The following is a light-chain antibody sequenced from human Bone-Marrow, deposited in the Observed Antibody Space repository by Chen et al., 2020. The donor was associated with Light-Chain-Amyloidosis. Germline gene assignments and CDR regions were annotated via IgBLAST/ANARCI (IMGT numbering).Light chain of an antibody. CDR1: QSVSSY. CDR3: QQRSNPYT. V-gene: IGKV3-11*01. Sequence: EIVLTQSPATLSLSPGERATLSCRASQSVSSYLAWYQQKPGQAPRLLIYDASNRATGIPARFSVSVSGTDFTLTISSLEPEDFTVYYCQQRSNPYTFGQGTKLESK. CDR2: DAS. J-gene: IGKJ2*01.